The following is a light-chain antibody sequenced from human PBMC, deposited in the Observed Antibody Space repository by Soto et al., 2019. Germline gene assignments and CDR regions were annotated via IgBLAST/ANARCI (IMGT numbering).Light chain of an antibody. V-gene: IGKV3-20*01. CDR2: GAS. Sequence: EIVLTQSPAILSLSPGERATRSCRASQKISNKYLAWYQQKPGQAPRLPIFGASTRASGIPDRFSGRGSGTDFTLTISRLEPEDFAVDYCQQYDLGFTFGPGTKVDIK. CDR1: QKISNKY. J-gene: IGKJ3*01. CDR3: QQYDLGFT.